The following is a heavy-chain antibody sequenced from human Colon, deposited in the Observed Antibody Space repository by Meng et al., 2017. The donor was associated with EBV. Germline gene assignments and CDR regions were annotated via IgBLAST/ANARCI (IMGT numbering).Heavy chain of an antibody. CDR2: SSASGGNT. D-gene: IGHD6-13*01. CDR1: GFTFSSFA. J-gene: IGHJ1*01. Sequence: ELRLLESGGGLVQAWASLRLSCAASGFTFSSFAMSWVRQAPGKGLEWVSASSASGGNTYYADSVKGRFTISRDNSKNTLYLQMNSLRAEDTAVHYCAKGVPGIAAPGTGYFHHCGQGTLVTVSS. V-gene: IGHV3-23*01. CDR3: AKGVPGIAAPGTGYFHH.